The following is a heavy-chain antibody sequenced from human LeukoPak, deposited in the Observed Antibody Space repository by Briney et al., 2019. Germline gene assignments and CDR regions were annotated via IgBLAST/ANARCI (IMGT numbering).Heavy chain of an antibody. J-gene: IGHJ6*03. D-gene: IGHD5-18*01. CDR1: GGSISSYY. CDR3: ARGSGYSYGFPYYYYYMDV. Sequence: SETLSLTCTVSGGSISSYYWSWIRQPAGKGLEWIGRIYTSGSTNYNPSLKSRVTMSVDTSKNQFSLKLSSVTAADTAVYYCARGSGYSYGFPYYYYYMDVWGKGTTVTISS. CDR2: IYTSGST. V-gene: IGHV4-4*07.